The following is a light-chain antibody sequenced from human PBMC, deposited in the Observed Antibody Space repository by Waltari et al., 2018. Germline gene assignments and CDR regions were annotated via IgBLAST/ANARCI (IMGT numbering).Light chain of an antibody. J-gene: IGKJ4*01. CDR1: QGISTW. CDR3: QQAASFPLT. Sequence: DIQMTQSPSSVSASVGYRVTITCRASQGISTWLAWYQQKPGRAPNLLIYAASSLQSGVPARFRGSGSGTEFTLTISSLQPDDFATYYCQQAASFPLTFGGGTKVEIK. CDR2: AAS. V-gene: IGKV1-12*01.